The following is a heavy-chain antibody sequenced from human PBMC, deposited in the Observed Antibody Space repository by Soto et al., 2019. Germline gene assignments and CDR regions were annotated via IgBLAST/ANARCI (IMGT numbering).Heavy chain of an antibody. CDR1: GFAASSSA. CDR2: INGVDSVGPATT. Sequence: EVQLVVSGGGLVQPGGSLTLSCEASGFAASSSARGWVRRAPGKGLEWVSSINGVDSVGPATTYYAASLKGRVTISRDHFKNTVYLQMNSLRPEDTAVYFCAKDGRAVPYYFDYWGQGALVTVSS. V-gene: IGHV3-23*04. CDR3: AKDGRAVPYYFDY. J-gene: IGHJ4*02.